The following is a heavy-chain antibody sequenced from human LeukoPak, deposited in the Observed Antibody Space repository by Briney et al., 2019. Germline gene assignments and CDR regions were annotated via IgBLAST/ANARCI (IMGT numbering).Heavy chain of an antibody. CDR1: GFTFSSYS. D-gene: IGHD1/OR15-1a*01. CDR3: ARNIHYYYYMDV. Sequence: PGGSLRLSCAASGFTFSSYSMNWVRQAPGKGLEWVSYISSSSSTIYYADSVKGRFTISRYNAKNSLYLQMNSLRAEDTAVYYCARNIHYYYYMDVWGKGTTVTVSS. CDR2: ISSSSSTI. V-gene: IGHV3-48*01. J-gene: IGHJ6*03.